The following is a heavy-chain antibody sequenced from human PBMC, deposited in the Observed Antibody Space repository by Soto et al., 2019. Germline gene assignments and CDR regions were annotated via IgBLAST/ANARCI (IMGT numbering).Heavy chain of an antibody. D-gene: IGHD3-10*01. Sequence: QVQLVQSGAEVKKPGASVKVSCKASGYTFTSYAMHWVRQAPGRRLEWMGWINAGNGNTKYSQKFQGRVTITRDTSASTAYMELSSLRSEDTAVSYCARGSLLWFGGFDPWGQGTLVTVSS. CDR1: GYTFTSYA. V-gene: IGHV1-3*01. CDR3: ARGSLLWFGGFDP. CDR2: INAGNGNT. J-gene: IGHJ5*02.